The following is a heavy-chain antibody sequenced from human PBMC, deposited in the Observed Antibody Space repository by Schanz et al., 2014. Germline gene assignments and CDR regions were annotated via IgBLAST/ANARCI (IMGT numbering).Heavy chain of an antibody. Sequence: EVHLLESGGGLVPPGGSLRLSCAASGFNFSDYAMCWVRQAPGKGLEWVSAISGGGGTAYYTDSVKGRFTISRDNSKSTLYLQMNSLRAEDTAVYYCARGGPAYYFDDWGQGTLVTVSS. J-gene: IGHJ4*02. V-gene: IGHV3-23*01. CDR3: ARGGPAYYFDD. CDR1: GFNFSDYA. CDR2: ISGGGGTA.